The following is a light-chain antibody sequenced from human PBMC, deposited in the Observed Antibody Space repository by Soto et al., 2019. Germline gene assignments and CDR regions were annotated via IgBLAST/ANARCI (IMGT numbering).Light chain of an antibody. CDR2: AAS. CDR3: QLSYSTPLT. V-gene: IGKV1-39*01. Sequence: DIQMTQYPSSLSASVGDRVTITCRASQSIISYLNCYQQKPGQAPKLLIYAASSWQSVVPSRFSGSGSGTDFTLTISSLKPEDCATYYCQLSYSTPLTFVCGTKVELK. J-gene: IGKJ4*01. CDR1: QSIISY.